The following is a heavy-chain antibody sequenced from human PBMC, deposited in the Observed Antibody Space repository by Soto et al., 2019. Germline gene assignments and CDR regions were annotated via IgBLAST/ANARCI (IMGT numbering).Heavy chain of an antibody. J-gene: IGHJ6*02. CDR1: GDSVASNSAA. Sequence: QTLSLTCAISGDSVASNSAAWNWIRQSPSRGLEWLGRTYYRSKWYNDYAVSVKSRITINPDTSKNQFSLQLNSVTPEDTAVYYCAREPKYCSSTSCQAAAYYYYGMDVWGQGTTVTVSS. D-gene: IGHD2-2*01. CDR3: AREPKYCSSTSCQAAAYYYYGMDV. CDR2: TYYRSKWYN. V-gene: IGHV6-1*01.